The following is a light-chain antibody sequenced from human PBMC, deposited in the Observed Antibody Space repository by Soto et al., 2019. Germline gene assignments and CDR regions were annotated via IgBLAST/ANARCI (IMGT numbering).Light chain of an antibody. CDR2: AAS. Sequence: DIQMTQSPSSLSASVGDRVTITCRASQGISNYLAWYQQKPGKVPKLLIYAASTLQSGVPSRFSGSGSGTDFTRTISSLQPEDVATYYCQKYNSALRATVGQGTRLEIK. V-gene: IGKV1-27*01. CDR1: QGISNY. J-gene: IGKJ5*01. CDR3: QKYNSALRAT.